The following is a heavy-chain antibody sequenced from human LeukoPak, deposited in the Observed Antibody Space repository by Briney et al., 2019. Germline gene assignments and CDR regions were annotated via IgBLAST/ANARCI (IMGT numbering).Heavy chain of an antibody. CDR1: GFTFSNYW. V-gene: IGHV3-74*01. Sequence: GGSLRLSCAASGFTFSNYWMHWVRQAPGEGLVWVSRINSDGINTSYADSVKGRFTISRDNAKNTLNLQMNSLRAEDTAVYYCATYRQVLLPFESWGQGTLVTVSS. CDR2: INSDGINT. D-gene: IGHD2-8*02. CDR3: ATYRQVLLPFES. J-gene: IGHJ4*02.